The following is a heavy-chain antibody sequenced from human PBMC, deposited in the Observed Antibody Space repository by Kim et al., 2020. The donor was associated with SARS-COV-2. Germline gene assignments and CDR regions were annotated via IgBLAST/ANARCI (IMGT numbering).Heavy chain of an antibody. J-gene: IGHJ4*02. CDR3: ARDGRDRIRAFDY. V-gene: IGHV1-46*01. Sequence: YAQKFQGRVTMTRDTSTSTVYMERSSLRSEDTAVYYCARDGRDRIRAFDYWGQGTLVTVSS. D-gene: IGHD1-26*01.